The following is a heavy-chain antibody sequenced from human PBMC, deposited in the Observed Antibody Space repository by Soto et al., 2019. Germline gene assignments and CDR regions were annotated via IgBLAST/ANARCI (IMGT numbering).Heavy chain of an antibody. CDR3: AGGGGYSAFDY. J-gene: IGHJ4*02. CDR2: INHSGST. Sequence: SETLSLTCAVYGGSFSGYYWSWIRQPPGKGLEWIGEINHSGSTNYNPSLKSRVTISVDTSKNQFSLKLSSVTAADTAVYYCAGGGGYSAFDYWGQGTLVNVSS. V-gene: IGHV4-34*01. CDR1: GGSFSGYY. D-gene: IGHD3-22*01.